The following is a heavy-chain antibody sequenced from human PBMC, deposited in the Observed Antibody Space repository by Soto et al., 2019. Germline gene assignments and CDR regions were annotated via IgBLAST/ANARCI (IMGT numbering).Heavy chain of an antibody. D-gene: IGHD3-9*01. CDR3: AKGSRRYFDILTGNERRRGPSFGY. CDR1: GGSFSGYY. V-gene: IGHV4-34*01. CDR2: INHSGST. J-gene: IGHJ4*02. Sequence: SETLSLTCAVYGGSFSGYYWSWIRQPPGKGLEWIGEINHSGSTNYNPSLKSRVTISVDTSKNQFSLQLSSVTAADTAVYYCAKGSRRYFDILTGNERRRGPSFGYRGQGTLVTVSS.